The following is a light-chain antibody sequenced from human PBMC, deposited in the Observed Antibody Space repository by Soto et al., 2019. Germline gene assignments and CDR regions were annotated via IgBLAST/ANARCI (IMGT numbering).Light chain of an antibody. Sequence: DIQMTQSPSTLSASVGDRVTITCRASQSISSWLAWYQQKPGKATKLLIYDASSLESGVPSRFSGSGSGTEFTLTISSLQPDDFATYYCQQYNSYSPTFGQGTKVELK. CDR2: DAS. CDR3: QQYNSYSPT. J-gene: IGKJ1*01. V-gene: IGKV1-5*01. CDR1: QSISSW.